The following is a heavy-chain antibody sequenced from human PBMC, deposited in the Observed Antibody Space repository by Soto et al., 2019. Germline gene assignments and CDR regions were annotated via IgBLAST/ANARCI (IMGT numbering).Heavy chain of an antibody. D-gene: IGHD6-19*01. J-gene: IGHJ5*02. CDR2: TYYRSKWYN. V-gene: IGHV6-1*01. Sequence: SQTLSLTCAISGDRVSSNSAAWNWIRQSPSRGLEWLGRTYYRSKWYNDYAVSVKSRITINPDTSKNQFSLQLNSVTPEDTAVYYCARAPGGDSSGWNWFDPWGQGTLVTVSS. CDR3: ARAPGGDSSGWNWFDP. CDR1: GDRVSSNSAA.